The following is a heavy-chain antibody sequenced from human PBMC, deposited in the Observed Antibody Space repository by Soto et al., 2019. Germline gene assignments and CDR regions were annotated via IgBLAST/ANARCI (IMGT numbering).Heavy chain of an antibody. CDR1: GFSVRSYG. V-gene: IGHV3-64*01. CDR3: ARWLGGYDT. J-gene: IGHJ5*02. D-gene: IGHD6-19*01. CDR2: IISNGDTT. Sequence: EVQLVESGGGLVQPGGSLRLSCAASGFSVRSYGMHWVRQAPGKGLEYVSAIISNGDTTYYANSVKGRFTISRDNSKNTRYLQMGSLRPEDMAVYFCARWLGGYDTWGQGTLVTVSS.